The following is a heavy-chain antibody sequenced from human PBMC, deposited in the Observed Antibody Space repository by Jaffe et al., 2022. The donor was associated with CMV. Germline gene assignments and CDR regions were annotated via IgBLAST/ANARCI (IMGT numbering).Heavy chain of an antibody. CDR3: AKVQPVNTYSFDFFDF. CDR2: ISGSSVSS. J-gene: IGHJ4*02. V-gene: IGHV3-23*04. D-gene: IGHD3-9*01. Sequence: EVQLVESGGGFVQPGGSLRLSCEGTGFTFSTYAMSWVRQAPGKGLEWVSSISGSSVSSYYADSVKGRFTISRDNSKNTLHLQMHSLRAEDTAVYYCAKVQPVNTYSFDFFDFWGQGTLVTVSS. CDR1: GFTFSTYA.